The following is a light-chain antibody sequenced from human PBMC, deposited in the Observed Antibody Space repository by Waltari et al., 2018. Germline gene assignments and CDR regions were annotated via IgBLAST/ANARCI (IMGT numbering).Light chain of an antibody. CDR2: SAS. V-gene: IGKV1-16*01. Sequence: TRMTQSPSSVSASVGDKITLTCRASQDIGRSLVWYQQKPGRAPKSLISSASTLRGGVPSRFRGSGSGTDFALTITNLQPEDFATYFCQQYQTYPLTFGPGTRVDFK. J-gene: IGKJ3*01. CDR1: QDIGRS. CDR3: QQYQTYPLT.